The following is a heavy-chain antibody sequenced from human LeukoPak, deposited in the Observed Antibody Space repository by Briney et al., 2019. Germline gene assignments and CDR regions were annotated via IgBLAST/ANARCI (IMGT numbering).Heavy chain of an antibody. CDR2: LSSGSSYI. V-gene: IGHV3-21*04. Sequence: PGGSLGLSCAASGFTFSSYSMNWVRQAPGKGLEWVSSLSSGSSYIYYADSVKGRFTISRDNSKNTLYLQMSSLRAEDTAIYYCAKGGIVATSYWGQGTLVTVSS. CDR3: AKGGIVATSY. CDR1: GFTFSSYS. D-gene: IGHD5-12*01. J-gene: IGHJ4*02.